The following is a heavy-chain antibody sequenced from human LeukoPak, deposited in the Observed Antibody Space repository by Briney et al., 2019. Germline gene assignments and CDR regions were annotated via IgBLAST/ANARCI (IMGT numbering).Heavy chain of an antibody. V-gene: IGHV7-4-1*02. D-gene: IGHD6-19*01. Sequence: ASVKVSCKASGYTFTNYAMNWVRQAPGQGLDWMGWINTNTGNPTYAQGFTGRFVFSLDTSVSTAYLQISSLMVEDTAVYYCARVVQSRQWLVFLGWFDPWGQGTLVTVSS. CDR3: ARVVQSRQWLVFLGWFDP. CDR1: GYTFTNYA. J-gene: IGHJ5*02. CDR2: INTNTGNP.